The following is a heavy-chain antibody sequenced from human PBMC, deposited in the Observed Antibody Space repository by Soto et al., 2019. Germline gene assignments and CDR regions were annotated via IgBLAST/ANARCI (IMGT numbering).Heavy chain of an antibody. CDR1: GGTFSSYA. J-gene: IGHJ6*02. CDR3: ARSRRAATVGYYYYGMDV. CDR2: IIPIFGTA. V-gene: IGHV1-69*12. D-gene: IGHD6-25*01. Sequence: QVQLVQSGAEVKKPGSSVKVSCKASGGTFSSYAISWVRQAPGQGLEWMGGIIPIFGTANYAQKFQGRVTITADESTTTDXMELSSLRSEDTAVYYCARSRRAATVGYYYYGMDVWGQGTTVTVSS.